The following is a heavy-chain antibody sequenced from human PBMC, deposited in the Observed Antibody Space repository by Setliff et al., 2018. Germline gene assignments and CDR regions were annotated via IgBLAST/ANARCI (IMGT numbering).Heavy chain of an antibody. D-gene: IGHD3-22*01. CDR2: IIPFFGNT. Sequence: SVKVSCKVSGGTFGSSAFTWVRQAPGPGLEYMGGIIPFFGNTNYAQKFQGRLSITADESTNTVYMELSSLRSEDTAVYYCARANYYDSSGHSVYGMDVWGQGTTVTVSS. CDR1: GGTFGSSA. V-gene: IGHV1-69*13. CDR3: ARANYYDSSGHSVYGMDV. J-gene: IGHJ6*02.